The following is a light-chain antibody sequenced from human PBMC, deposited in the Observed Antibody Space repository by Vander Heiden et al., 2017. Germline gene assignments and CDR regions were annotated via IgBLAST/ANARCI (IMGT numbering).Light chain of an antibody. J-gene: IGKJ3*01. V-gene: IGKV3-15*01. CDR2: DAS. CDR3: QQYNNWPSIT. Sequence: EIVMTQSPATLSVSPGERATLSCRASQSVSSNLAWYQQKPGQAPRLFIYDASTRATGIPARFNGSGSGIPEFTLTISSLQSEDFAVYYCQQYNNWPSITFGPGTKVDIK. CDR1: QSVSSN.